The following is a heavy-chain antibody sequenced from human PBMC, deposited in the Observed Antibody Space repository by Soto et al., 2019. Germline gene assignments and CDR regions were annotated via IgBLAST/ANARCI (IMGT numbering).Heavy chain of an antibody. CDR2: ISYDGSNK. CDR1: GFTFSSYA. V-gene: IGHV3-30-3*01. J-gene: IGHJ4*02. CDR3: ARESEPTSYSNYGGMGY. Sequence: QVQLVESGGGVVQPGRSLRLSCAASGFTFSSYAMHWVRQAPGKGLEWVAVISYDGSNKYYADSVKGRFTISRDNSKNTLYLQMNSLSAEDTAVYYCARESEPTSYSNYGGMGYWGQGTLVTVSS. D-gene: IGHD4-4*01.